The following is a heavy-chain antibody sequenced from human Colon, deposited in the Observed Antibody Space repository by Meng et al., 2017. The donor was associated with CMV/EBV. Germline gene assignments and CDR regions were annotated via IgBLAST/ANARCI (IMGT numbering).Heavy chain of an antibody. CDR2: ISDKGSSS. Sequence: GGSLRLSCAASGFTFSIYAMSWVRQAPGKGLEWVSSISDKGSSSYYADSVKGRFSFSRDNSKNTLFLQMNSLRAEDTAIYYCAKDKPTYIIDHWGQGTLVTVSS. CDR1: GFTFSIYA. CDR3: AKDKPTYIIDH. V-gene: IGHV3-23*01. J-gene: IGHJ4*02. D-gene: IGHD1-14*01.